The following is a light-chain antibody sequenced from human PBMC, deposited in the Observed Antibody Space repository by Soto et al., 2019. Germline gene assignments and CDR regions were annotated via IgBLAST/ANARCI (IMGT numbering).Light chain of an antibody. Sequence: EIVLTQSPGTLSLSPGERATLSCRASQSVSSSYLAWYQQKPGQAPRLLIHGASSRAAGIPDRFGGSGSGTDFTLTISRLEPEDFAVYYCQQYCSSLRTFGQGTKVEIK. V-gene: IGKV3-20*01. J-gene: IGKJ1*01. CDR1: QSVSSSY. CDR3: QQYCSSLRT. CDR2: GAS.